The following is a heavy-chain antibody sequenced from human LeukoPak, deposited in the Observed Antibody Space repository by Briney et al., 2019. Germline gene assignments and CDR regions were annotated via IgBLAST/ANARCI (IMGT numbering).Heavy chain of an antibody. D-gene: IGHD2-21*02. V-gene: IGHV3-74*01. CDR1: GFSISSYW. J-gene: IGHJ4*02. Sequence: AGGSLRLSCAASGFSISSYWMHWVRQVPGKGLVWVSRISPDGSTTGYADSVKGRFSISRDNARNTLYLQMNSLRAEDTAVYFCARLRCDVGDCYSAGQNFWGQGTLVTVSS. CDR2: ISPDGSTT. CDR3: ARLRCDVGDCYSAGQNF.